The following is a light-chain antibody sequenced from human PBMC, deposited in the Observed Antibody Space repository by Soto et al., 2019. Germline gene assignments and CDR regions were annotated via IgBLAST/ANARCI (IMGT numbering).Light chain of an antibody. J-gene: IGKJ1*01. CDR1: QSVSNDF. CDR3: QQYGSSPPRT. Sequence: EIVLTQSPDTLSLSPGKRATLSCRASQSVSNDFLAWYQQKPGQAPRLLIYGASTRATDVPDRFSGSGSGADFTLSISRLEPEDFAVYYCQQYGSSPPRTFGQGTKVDIK. CDR2: GAS. V-gene: IGKV3-20*01.